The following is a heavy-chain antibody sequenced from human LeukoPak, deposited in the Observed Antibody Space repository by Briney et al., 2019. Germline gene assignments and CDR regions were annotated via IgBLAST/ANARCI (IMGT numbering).Heavy chain of an antibody. V-gene: IGHV3-7*03. D-gene: IGHD1-26*01. J-gene: IGHJ4*02. Sequence: GGSLRLSCAASGFTFSSYWMSWVRQAPGKGLEWVANINRDGGEKYYVDSVKGRFTISRDNAKNSLYLQMNSLRADGTAVYYCVKDSPPRYSGSPPAYWGQGTLVTVSS. CDR3: VKDSPPRYSGSPPAY. CDR1: GFTFSSYW. CDR2: INRDGGEK.